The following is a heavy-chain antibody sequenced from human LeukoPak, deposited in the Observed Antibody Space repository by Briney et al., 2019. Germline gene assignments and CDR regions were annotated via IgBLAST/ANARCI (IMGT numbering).Heavy chain of an antibody. D-gene: IGHD4-17*01. Sequence: PGGSLRLSCAASGFTFSSYWMHWVRQAPGKGLVWVSRINSDGSSTSYADSVKGRFTISRDNAKNTLYLQMNSLRAEDTAVYYCARGYSYGAEEDWFDPWGQGTLVTVSS. J-gene: IGHJ5*02. CDR3: ARGYSYGAEEDWFDP. CDR1: GFTFSSYW. CDR2: INSDGSST. V-gene: IGHV3-74*01.